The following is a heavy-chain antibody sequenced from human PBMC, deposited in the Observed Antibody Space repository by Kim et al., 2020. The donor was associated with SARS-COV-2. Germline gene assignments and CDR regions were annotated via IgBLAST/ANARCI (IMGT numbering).Heavy chain of an antibody. J-gene: IGHJ4*02. D-gene: IGHD4-17*01. V-gene: IGHV3-48*03. CDR3: AIDARPLRALDY. Sequence: YYAGSVKRRFTISRDNAKNSLYLRMNSLRAEDTAVYYCAIDARPLRALDYWGQGTLVTVSS.